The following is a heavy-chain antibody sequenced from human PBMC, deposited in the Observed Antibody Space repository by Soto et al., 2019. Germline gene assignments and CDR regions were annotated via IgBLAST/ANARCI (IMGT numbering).Heavy chain of an antibody. Sequence: GASVKVSCKASGYTFTSYGISWVRQAPGQGLEWMGWISAYNGNTNYAQKLQGRVTMTTDTSTSTAYMELRSLRSDDTAVYYCARAPLRYGGYSAFDIWGQGTMVTVSS. CDR3: ARAPLRYGGYSAFDI. CDR1: GYTFTSYG. V-gene: IGHV1-18*01. J-gene: IGHJ3*02. D-gene: IGHD4-17*01. CDR2: ISAYNGNT.